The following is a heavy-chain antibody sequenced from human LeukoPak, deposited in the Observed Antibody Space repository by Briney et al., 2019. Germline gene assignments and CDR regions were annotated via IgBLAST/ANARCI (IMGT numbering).Heavy chain of an antibody. CDR3: ASHSGYDFSYFDY. D-gene: IGHD5-12*01. Sequence: SETLSLTCTVSGGSISGFYWSWIRRPPGKGLEWIGYIYYSGSTNYNPSLKSRVTISVDTSKNQFSLKLSSVTAADTAVYYCASHSGYDFSYFDYWGQGALVTVSS. J-gene: IGHJ4*02. CDR1: GGSISGFY. V-gene: IGHV4-59*01. CDR2: IYYSGST.